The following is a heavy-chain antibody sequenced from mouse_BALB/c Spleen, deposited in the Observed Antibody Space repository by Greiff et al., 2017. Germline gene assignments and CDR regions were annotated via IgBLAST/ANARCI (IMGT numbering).Heavy chain of an antibody. V-gene: IGHV1-7*01. D-gene: IGHD2-1*01. CDR3: ARGGNYVGFDY. CDR2: INPSTGYT. Sequence: QVQLKESGAELAKPGASVKMSCKASGYTFTSYWMHWVKQRPGQGLEWIGYINPSTGYTEYNQKFKDKATLTADKSSSTAYMQLSSLTSEDSAVYYCARGGNYVGFDYWGQGTTLTVSS. J-gene: IGHJ2*01. CDR1: GYTFTSYW.